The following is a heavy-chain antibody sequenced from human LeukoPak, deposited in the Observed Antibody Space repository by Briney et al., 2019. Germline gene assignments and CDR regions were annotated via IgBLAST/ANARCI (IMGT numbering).Heavy chain of an antibody. Sequence: GASVKVSCKASGYTFTSYGISWVRQAPGQGLEWMGWISAYNGNTNYAQKLQGRVTMTTDTSTSTAYMELRSLRSDDTAVYYCARDREVLRCLEWFLTDWGQGTLVTVSS. CDR1: GYTFTSYG. D-gene: IGHD3-3*01. V-gene: IGHV1-18*01. CDR3: ARDREVLRCLEWFLTD. J-gene: IGHJ4*02. CDR2: ISAYNGNT.